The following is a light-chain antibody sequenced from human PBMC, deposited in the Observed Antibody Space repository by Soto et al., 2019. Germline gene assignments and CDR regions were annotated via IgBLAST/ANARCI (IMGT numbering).Light chain of an antibody. V-gene: IGKV1-39*01. CDR1: ENIHSF. J-gene: IGKJ1*01. Sequence: DIQMTQSPSSLSASVGDRVTISCRASENIHSFLNWYQQKPGKAPQLLIYAASSLESGVPSRFSGTVSGTDFTLTIGSLQPDDFATYFCQQSYRPPWTFGQGTRVEVK. CDR2: AAS. CDR3: QQSYRPPWT.